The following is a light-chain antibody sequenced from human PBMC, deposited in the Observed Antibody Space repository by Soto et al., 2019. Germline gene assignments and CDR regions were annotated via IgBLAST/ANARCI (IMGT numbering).Light chain of an antibody. CDR2: GGA. V-gene: IGKV3-15*01. J-gene: IGKJ1*01. CDR3: QQYNKGPVT. CDR1: QSVSSSY. Sequence: EIVLTQSPGTLSLSPGERATLSCRASQSVSSSYLAWYQQRPGQAPRLLIYGGATRATGIPARFSGSGSGTEFTLTISSLQSEDFAVYFCQQYNKGPVTFGQGTKVDI.